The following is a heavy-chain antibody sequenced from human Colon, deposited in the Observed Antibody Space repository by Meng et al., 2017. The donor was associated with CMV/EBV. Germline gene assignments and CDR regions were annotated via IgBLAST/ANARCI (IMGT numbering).Heavy chain of an antibody. CDR3: ARQVRIDGRFDY. J-gene: IGHJ4*02. D-gene: IGHD2/OR15-2a*01. V-gene: IGHV3-66*02. Sequence: GESLKISCAVSGLNIGSKRMSWVRQAPGKGPQWVAVSYSAGPTNYADFAKGRFTISRDNSKNTVYLEMNSLRPEDTAVYYCARQVRIDGRFDYWGQGTLVTVSS. CDR2: SYSAGPT. CDR1: GLNIGSKR.